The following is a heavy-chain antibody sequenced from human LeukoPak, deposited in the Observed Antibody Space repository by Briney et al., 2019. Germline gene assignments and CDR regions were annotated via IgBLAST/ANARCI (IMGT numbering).Heavy chain of an antibody. Sequence: ASVKVSCKASGGTFSSYAISWVRQAPGQGLEWMGGIIPIFGTANYAQKFQGRVTITADKSTSTAYMELSSLRSEDTAVYYCARAEQLDRLVWFDPWGREPWSPSPQ. CDR3: ARAEQLDRLVWFDP. CDR1: GGTFSSYA. V-gene: IGHV1-69*06. J-gene: IGHJ5*02. CDR2: IIPIFGTA. D-gene: IGHD6-6*01.